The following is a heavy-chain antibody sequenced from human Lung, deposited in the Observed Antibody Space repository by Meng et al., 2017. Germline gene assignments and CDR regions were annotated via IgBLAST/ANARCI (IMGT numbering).Heavy chain of an antibody. Sequence: QLHLQESSRGLVKPSHTLSLTCSVAGGSISSGSYYWSSIRQPAGKGLEWIGRIYTSGITNYNPSRKSRVTISVDTSKNQFSLKLSSLTAADTAVYYCARVSYGGPMDYWGQGTLVTVPS. D-gene: IGHD4-23*01. CDR2: IYTSGIT. CDR1: GGSISSGSYY. CDR3: ARVSYGGPMDY. V-gene: IGHV4-61*02. J-gene: IGHJ4*02.